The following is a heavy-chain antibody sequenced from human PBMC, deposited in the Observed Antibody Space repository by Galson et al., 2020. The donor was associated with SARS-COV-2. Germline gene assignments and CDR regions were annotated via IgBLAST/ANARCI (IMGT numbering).Heavy chain of an antibody. Sequence: ASVKVSCKASGYTFTSYGISWVRQAPGQGLEWMGWISAYNGNTNYAQKLQGRVTMTTDTSTSTAYMELRSLRSDDTAVYYCARVAPGTMIVVVRYFDYWGQGTLVTVSS. D-gene: IGHD3-22*01. CDR3: ARVAPGTMIVVVRYFDY. J-gene: IGHJ4*02. CDR2: ISAYNGNT. V-gene: IGHV1-18*04. CDR1: GYTFTSYG.